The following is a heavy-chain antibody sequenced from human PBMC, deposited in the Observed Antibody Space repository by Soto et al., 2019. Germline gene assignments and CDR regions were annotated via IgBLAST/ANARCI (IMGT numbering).Heavy chain of an antibody. V-gene: IGHV3-30*18. CDR3: AKASNSGWYYYYYGMDV. CDR1: GFTFSSYG. D-gene: IGHD6-19*01. CDR2: ISYDGSNK. Sequence: SCAASGFTFSSYGMHWVRQAPGKGLEWVAVISYDGSNKYYADSVKGRFTISRDNSKNTLYLQMNSLRAEDTAVYYCAKASNSGWYYYYYGMDVWGQGTTVTVSS. J-gene: IGHJ6*02.